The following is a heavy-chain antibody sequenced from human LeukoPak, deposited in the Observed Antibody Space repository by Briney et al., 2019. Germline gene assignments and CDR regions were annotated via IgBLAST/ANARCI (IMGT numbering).Heavy chain of an antibody. CDR1: GGSISSSSYY. J-gene: IGHJ2*01. CDR3: ARGGYSYGYNWYFDL. CDR2: IYYSGST. V-gene: IGHV4-39*02. D-gene: IGHD5-18*01. Sequence: PSETLSLTCTVSGGSISSSSYYWGWIRQPPGKGLEWIGSIYYSGSTYYNPSLKSRVTISVDTSKNHFSLKLSSVTAADTAVYYCARGGYSYGYNWYFDLWGRGTLVTVSS.